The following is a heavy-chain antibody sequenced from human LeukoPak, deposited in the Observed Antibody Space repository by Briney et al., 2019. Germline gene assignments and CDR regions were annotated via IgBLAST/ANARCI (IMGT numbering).Heavy chain of an antibody. CDR3: AKSVGATCFDY. Sequence: GRSLRLSCAASGFTFDDYAMHWVRQAPGKGLEWVSGISWNSGSIGYADSVKGRFTISRDNAKNSLYLQMNSLRAEDTALYYCAKSVGATCFDYWGQGTLVTVSS. V-gene: IGHV3-9*01. J-gene: IGHJ4*02. CDR1: GFTFDDYA. D-gene: IGHD1-26*01. CDR2: ISWNSGSI.